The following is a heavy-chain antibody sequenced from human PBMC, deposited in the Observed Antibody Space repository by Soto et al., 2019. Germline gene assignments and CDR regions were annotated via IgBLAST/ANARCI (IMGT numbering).Heavy chain of an antibody. J-gene: IGHJ5*02. CDR1: GFTFSDYY. CDR2: ISSSGNTI. CDR3: ARDMTTVFWFDP. V-gene: IGHV3-11*01. D-gene: IGHD4-17*01. Sequence: QVQLVESGGGLVKPGGSLRLSCAASGFTFSDYYMSWIRQAPGKGLEWVSYISSSGNTIYYADSVKGRFTIYRDNAKNSLYLQMNSLRAEDTAGYYCARDMTTVFWFDPWGQGTLVTVSS.